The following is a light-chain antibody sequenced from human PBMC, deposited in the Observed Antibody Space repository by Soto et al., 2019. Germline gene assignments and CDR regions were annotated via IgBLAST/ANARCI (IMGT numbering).Light chain of an antibody. CDR3: SSYTSSTTLYVV. J-gene: IGLJ2*01. Sequence: QSALTQPASVSGSPGQSITISCTGTSSDVGGYNYVSWYQQHPGKAPKLMIYDVSNRPSGVSNRFSGSKSGNTASLTISGLQAEEEADYYCSSYTSSTTLYVVFGGGTQLTVL. CDR2: DVS. CDR1: SSDVGGYNY. V-gene: IGLV2-14*01.